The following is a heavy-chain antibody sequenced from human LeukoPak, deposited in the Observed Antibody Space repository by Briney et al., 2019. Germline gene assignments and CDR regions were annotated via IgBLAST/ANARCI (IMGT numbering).Heavy chain of an antibody. CDR2: IYTSGST. CDR1: GGSISSYY. Sequence: PSETLSLTCTVSGGSISSYYWSWIRQPAGKGLEWIGRIYTSGSTNYNPSLKSRVTMPVDTSKNQFSLKLSSVTAADTAVYYCARDVRGREPSDYIYGMDVWGQGTTVTVSS. D-gene: IGHD1-26*01. V-gene: IGHV4-4*07. CDR3: ARDVRGREPSDYIYGMDV. J-gene: IGHJ6*02.